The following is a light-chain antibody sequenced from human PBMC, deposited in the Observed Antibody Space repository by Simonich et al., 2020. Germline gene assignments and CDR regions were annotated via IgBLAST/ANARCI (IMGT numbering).Light chain of an antibody. J-gene: IGLJ2*01. CDR3: CSYAGSYTYVV. CDR2: DVS. CDR1: SSDVGGYNY. Sequence: QSALTQPRSVSGSPGQSVTISCTGTSSDVGGYNYVSWYQQNPGKTPKLNIYDVSQRPSGVPDRFSGSKSGNTASLTISGLQAEDEADYYCCSYAGSYTYVVFGGGTKLTVL. V-gene: IGLV2-11*01.